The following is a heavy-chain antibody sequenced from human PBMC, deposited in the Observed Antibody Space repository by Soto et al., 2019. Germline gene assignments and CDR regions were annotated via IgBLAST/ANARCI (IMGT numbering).Heavy chain of an antibody. CDR2: INHSGST. D-gene: IGHD6-19*01. V-gene: IGHV4-34*01. Sequence: SETLSLTCAVYGGSFSGYYWSWIRQPPGKGLEWIGEINHSGSTNYNPSLKSRVTISVDTSKNQFSLKLSSVTAADTAVYYCARSKPPAVAGDYWGQGTLVTVSS. J-gene: IGHJ4*02. CDR3: ARSKPPAVAGDY. CDR1: GGSFSGYY.